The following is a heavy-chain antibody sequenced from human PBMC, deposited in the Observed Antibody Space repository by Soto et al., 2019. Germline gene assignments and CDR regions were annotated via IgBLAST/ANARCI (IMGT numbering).Heavy chain of an antibody. CDR1: GFTFSSYW. V-gene: IGHV3-74*01. CDR3: ETEASGLTQPRPYYYDGMDV. CDR2: SNSDGSIT. D-gene: IGHD3-9*01. Sequence: PGGSLRLSCAASGFTFSSYWMHWLRQAPGKGLVWVSRSNSDGSITSYADSVKGRFTISIDNAKNTLYLQMNSLRAEDTAVYYCETEASGLTQPRPYYYDGMDVWGQGTTVTVSS. J-gene: IGHJ6*02.